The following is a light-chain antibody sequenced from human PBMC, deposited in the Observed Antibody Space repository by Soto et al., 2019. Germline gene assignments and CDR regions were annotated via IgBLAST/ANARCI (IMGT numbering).Light chain of an antibody. CDR2: LTS. CDR3: QDYNGRSS. CDR1: ENVAGD. Sequence: RVTTQSPATLSVSPGERATLSCRASENVAGDLAWYQQKPGQAPRLLIYLTSTRATGIPARFSGSGSGTEFTLTISSLQSEDFAVYYGQDYNGRSSFGQGTKVEIK. J-gene: IGKJ1*01. V-gene: IGKV3-15*01.